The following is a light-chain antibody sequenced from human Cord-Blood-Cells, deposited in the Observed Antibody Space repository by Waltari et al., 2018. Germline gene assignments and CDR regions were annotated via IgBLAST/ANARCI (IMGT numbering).Light chain of an antibody. V-gene: IGKV2-28*01. J-gene: IGKJ4*01. Sequence: DIVMTQSPLSLPVIPGEPVSISCRPSQSLLHSNGYNYLDWYLQKPGQSPQLLIYLGSNRASGVPDRFSGSGSGTDFTLKISRVEAEDVGVYYCMQALQTPLTFGGGTKVEIK. CDR1: QSLLHSNGYNY. CDR2: LGS. CDR3: MQALQTPLT.